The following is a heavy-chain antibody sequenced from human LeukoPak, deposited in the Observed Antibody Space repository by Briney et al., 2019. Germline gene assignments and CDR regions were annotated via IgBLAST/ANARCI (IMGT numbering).Heavy chain of an antibody. V-gene: IGHV1-69*04. CDR1: GGTFSSYA. D-gene: IGHD6-6*01. CDR2: IIPILGIA. CDR3: AREYSSSAGWFDP. Sequence: SVKVSCKASGGTFSSYAISWVRQAPGQGLEWMGRIIPILGIANYAQKFQGRVTITADKSTSTAYMELSSLRSEGTAVYYCAREYSSSAGWFDPWGQGTLVTVSS. J-gene: IGHJ5*02.